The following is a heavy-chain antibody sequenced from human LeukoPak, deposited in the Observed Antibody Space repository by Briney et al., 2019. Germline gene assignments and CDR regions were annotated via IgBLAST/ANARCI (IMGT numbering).Heavy chain of an antibody. Sequence: SETLXLTCTVSGGSISSYYWSWIRQPPGKGLEWIGYIYYSGSTNYNPSLKSGVTISVDTSKNQFSLKLSSVTAADTAVYYCARLGYSSSWYRIDYWGQGTLVTVSS. CDR1: GGSISSYY. J-gene: IGHJ4*02. CDR3: ARLGYSSSWYRIDY. V-gene: IGHV4-59*08. D-gene: IGHD6-13*01. CDR2: IYYSGST.